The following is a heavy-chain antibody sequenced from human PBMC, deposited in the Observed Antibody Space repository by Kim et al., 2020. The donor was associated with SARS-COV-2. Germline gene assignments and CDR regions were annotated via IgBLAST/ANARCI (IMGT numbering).Heavy chain of an antibody. CDR2: INEDGSEK. CDR1: GFTFRSYW. Sequence: GGSLRLSCATSGFTFRSYWMTWVRQAPGKGLEWMANINEDGSEKYYVDSVKGRFTMSRDNAKNSLYLQMNSLRAEDTAMYYCARGILAAAGKGPGDYWGQGTLVIVSS. D-gene: IGHD6-13*01. CDR3: ARGILAAAGKGPGDY. J-gene: IGHJ4*02. V-gene: IGHV3-7*03.